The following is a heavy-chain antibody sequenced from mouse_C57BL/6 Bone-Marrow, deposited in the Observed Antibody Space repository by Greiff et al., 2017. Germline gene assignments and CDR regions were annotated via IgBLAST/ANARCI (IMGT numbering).Heavy chain of an antibody. D-gene: IGHD2-1*01. J-gene: IGHJ4*01. CDR2: ISGGGGNT. Sequence: EVQVVESGGGLVKPGGSLKLSCAASGFTFSSYTMSWVRQTPEKRLEWVATISGGGGNTYYPDSVKGRFTISRDNAKNTLYLQMSSLRSEDTALYYCTKHLHGAMDYWGQGTSVTVSS. V-gene: IGHV5-9*01. CDR1: GFTFSSYT. CDR3: TKHLHGAMDY.